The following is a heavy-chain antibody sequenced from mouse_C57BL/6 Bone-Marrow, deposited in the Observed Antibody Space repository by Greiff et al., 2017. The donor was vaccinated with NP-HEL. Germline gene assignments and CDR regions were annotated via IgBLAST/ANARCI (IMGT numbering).Heavy chain of an antibody. J-gene: IGHJ4*01. Sequence: EVKVVESGEGLVKPGGSLKLSCAASGFTFSSYAMSWVRQTPEKRLEWVAYISSGGDYIYYADTVKGRFTISRDNARNTLYLQMSSLKSEDTAMYYCTRDKEEGTYYSNPYYYAMDYWGQGTSVTVSS. CDR2: ISSGGDYI. CDR3: TRDKEEGTYYSNPYYYAMDY. D-gene: IGHD2-5*01. CDR1: GFTFSSYA. V-gene: IGHV5-9-1*02.